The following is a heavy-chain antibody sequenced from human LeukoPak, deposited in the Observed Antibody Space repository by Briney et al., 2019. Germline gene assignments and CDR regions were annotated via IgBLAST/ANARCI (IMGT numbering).Heavy chain of an antibody. Sequence: SETLSLTCTVSVGSISSYYWSWIRQPPGKGLEWIGYIYYSGSTNYNPSLKSRVTISVDTSKNQFSLKLTSVTAADTAVYYCARGLTYYFDSSGYYVTDAFDIWGQGTMVTVSS. CDR1: VGSISSYY. J-gene: IGHJ3*02. D-gene: IGHD3-22*01. V-gene: IGHV4-59*01. CDR3: ARGLTYYFDSSGYYVTDAFDI. CDR2: IYYSGST.